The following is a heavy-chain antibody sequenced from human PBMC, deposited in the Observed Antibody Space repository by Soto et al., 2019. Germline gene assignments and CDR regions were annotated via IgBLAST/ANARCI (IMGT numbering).Heavy chain of an antibody. Sequence: ASVKVSCKASGYTFTSYGISWVRQAPGQRLEWMGWISAYNGNTNYAQKLQGRVTMTTDTSTSTAYMELRSLRSDDTAVYYCARDKAATFIAIVGYYYYGMDVWGQGTTVTVSS. CDR3: ARDKAATFIAIVGYYYYGMDV. CDR1: GYTFTSYG. J-gene: IGHJ6*02. D-gene: IGHD2-15*01. V-gene: IGHV1-18*01. CDR2: ISAYNGNT.